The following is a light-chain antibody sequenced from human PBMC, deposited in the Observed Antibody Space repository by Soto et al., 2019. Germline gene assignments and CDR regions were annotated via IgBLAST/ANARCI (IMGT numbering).Light chain of an antibody. J-gene: IGLJ1*01. V-gene: IGLV2-14*01. CDR1: SSDIGAYNY. CDR2: EVS. CDR3: FSFTTDWTHV. Sequence: QSALTQPASVSGSPGQSITISCTGSSSDIGAYNYVSWFQQYPGTAPKLIISEVSNRPSGVSNRFSGSKSGTAASLTISGLQSEDEADYFCFSFTTDWTHVFGTGTKVTVL.